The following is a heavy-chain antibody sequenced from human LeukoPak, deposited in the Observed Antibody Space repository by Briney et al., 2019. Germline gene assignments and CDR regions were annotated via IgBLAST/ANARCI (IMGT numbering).Heavy chain of an antibody. V-gene: IGHV3-30*02. Sequence: PGGSLRFSCAASGFTFNSYGMHWVRQAPGKGLEWVAFIRYDGSNKYYADSVKGRFTISRDNSKNTLYLQMNSLRAEDTAVYYCLWFGETHAWWGQGTLVTVSS. CDR3: LWFGETHAW. CDR1: GFTFNSYG. D-gene: IGHD3-10*01. J-gene: IGHJ4*02. CDR2: IRYDGSNK.